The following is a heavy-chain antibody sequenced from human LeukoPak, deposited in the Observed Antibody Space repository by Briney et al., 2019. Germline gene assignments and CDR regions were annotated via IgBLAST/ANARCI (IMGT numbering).Heavy chain of an antibody. Sequence: PGGSLRLSCAASGFTVSSNYMSWVRQAPGKGLEWVSVIHSGGYTYYADSVKGRFTISRDNSKNTLYLQMNSLRAEDTAVYYCARCGSDSSGLEYFQHWGQGTLVTVSS. V-gene: IGHV3-53*01. CDR3: ARCGSDSSGLEYFQH. D-gene: IGHD3-22*01. CDR1: GFTVSSNY. J-gene: IGHJ1*01. CDR2: IHSGGYT.